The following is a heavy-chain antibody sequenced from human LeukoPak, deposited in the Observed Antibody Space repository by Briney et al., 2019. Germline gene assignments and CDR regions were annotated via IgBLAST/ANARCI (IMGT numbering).Heavy chain of an antibody. V-gene: IGHV1-18*01. CDR1: GYTFTSYG. D-gene: IGHD3-10*01. Sequence: GASVKVSCKASGYTFTSYGISWVRQAPGQGLEWMGWISAYNGNTNYAQKLQGRVTMTTDTSTSTAYMELRSLRSDDTAVYYCARGPRGWFDEKYYYYMDVWGKGTTVTISS. CDR3: ARGPRGWFDEKYYYYMDV. CDR2: ISAYNGNT. J-gene: IGHJ6*03.